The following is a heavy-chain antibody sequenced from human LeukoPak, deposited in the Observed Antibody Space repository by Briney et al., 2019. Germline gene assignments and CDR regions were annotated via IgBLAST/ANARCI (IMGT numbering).Heavy chain of an antibody. J-gene: IGHJ5*02. Sequence: PGGSLRLSCAASGFTFSSYGMHWVRQAPGKGLEWVAFIRYDGSNKYYADSVKGRFTISRDNSKNTLYLQMNSLRAEDTAVYYCARVDILTGYAYWFDPWGQGTLVTVSS. CDR3: ARVDILTGYAYWFDP. CDR2: IRYDGSNK. V-gene: IGHV3-30*02. D-gene: IGHD3-9*01. CDR1: GFTFSSYG.